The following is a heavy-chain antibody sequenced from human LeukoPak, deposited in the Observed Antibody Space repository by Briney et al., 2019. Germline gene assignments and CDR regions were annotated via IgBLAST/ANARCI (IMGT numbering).Heavy chain of an antibody. V-gene: IGHV3-49*04. CDR1: GFTFSSSA. D-gene: IGHD1-1*01. J-gene: IGHJ4*02. Sequence: GGSLRLSCAASGFTFSSSAMSWVRQAPGKGLEWVGFISSKAYGETADYAASVKGRFTISRDDSKAIAYLQMNSLKTEDTAVYHCTRDRGAYNLYDYWGQGTLVTVSS. CDR2: ISSKAYGETA. CDR3: TRDRGAYNLYDY.